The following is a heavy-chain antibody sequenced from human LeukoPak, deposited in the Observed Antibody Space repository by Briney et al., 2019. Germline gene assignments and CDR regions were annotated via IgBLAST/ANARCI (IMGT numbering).Heavy chain of an antibody. D-gene: IGHD3-10*01. CDR1: GYTFTSYG. V-gene: IGHV1-18*01. Sequence: ASVKVSCKASGYTFTSYGISWVRQAPGQGLEWMGWISAYNGNTNYAQKLQGRVTMTTDTSTSTAYMELRSLRSDDTAVYYCARDAPRITMVRGAERIGGYWGQGTLVTVSS. J-gene: IGHJ4*02. CDR3: ARDAPRITMVRGAERIGGY. CDR2: ISAYNGNT.